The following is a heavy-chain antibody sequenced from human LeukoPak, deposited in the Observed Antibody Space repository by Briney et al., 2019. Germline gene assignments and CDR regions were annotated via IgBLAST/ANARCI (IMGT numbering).Heavy chain of an antibody. J-gene: IGHJ4*02. D-gene: IGHD4-11*01. CDR3: AKGKDYSNYVAAFDY. CDR2: ISGSGGST. CDR1: GFTFRSYA. V-gene: IGHV3-23*01. Sequence: GGSLRLSCGASGFTFRSYAMNWVRQAPGKGLEWVSGISGSGGSTYYADSVKGRFTISRDNSKSTLYLQMNSLRAEDTAVYYWAKGKDYSNYVAAFDYWGQGTLVTISS.